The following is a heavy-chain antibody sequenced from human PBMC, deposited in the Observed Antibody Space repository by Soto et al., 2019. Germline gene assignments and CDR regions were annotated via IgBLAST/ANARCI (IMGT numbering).Heavy chain of an antibody. J-gene: IGHJ6*02. CDR1: GGSISSYY. CDR3: ASGGRYCSGGSCYYYYYGMDV. D-gene: IGHD2-15*01. V-gene: IGHV4-59*01. Sequence: SETLSLTCTVSGGSISSYYWSWIRQPPGKGLEWIGYIYYSGSTNYNPSLKSRVTISVDTSKNQFSLKLSSVTAADTAVYYCASGGRYCSGGSCYYYYYGMDVWGQGTTVTVSS. CDR2: IYYSGST.